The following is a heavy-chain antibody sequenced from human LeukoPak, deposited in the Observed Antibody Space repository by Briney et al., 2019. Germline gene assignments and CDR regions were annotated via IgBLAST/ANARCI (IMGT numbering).Heavy chain of an antibody. Sequence: GVSVRLFCAASGFTFSTYALSWVSQAPGKGREWGSAISGSGGDTYYADSVKGRFTISRDNSKNTLYLQMNSLRAEDTAVYYCAKDSGSSEYYFDYWGQGTLVTVSS. CDR3: AKDSGSSEYYFDY. D-gene: IGHD1-26*01. V-gene: IGHV3-23*01. CDR1: GFTFSTYA. CDR2: ISGSGGDT. J-gene: IGHJ4*02.